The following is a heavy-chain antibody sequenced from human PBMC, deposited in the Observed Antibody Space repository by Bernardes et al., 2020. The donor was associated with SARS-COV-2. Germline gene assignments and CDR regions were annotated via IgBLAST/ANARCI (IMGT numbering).Heavy chain of an antibody. Sequence: GGSLRLSRAASGFTFSNAWMSWVRQAPGKGLEWVGRIKSKTDGGTTDYAAPVKGRFTISRDDSKNTLYLQMNSLKTEDTAVYYCTTELAYYGSGNYYYYMDVWGKGTTVTVSS. CDR1: GFTFSNAW. V-gene: IGHV3-15*01. CDR2: IKSKTDGGTT. CDR3: TTELAYYGSGNYYYYMDV. D-gene: IGHD3-10*01. J-gene: IGHJ6*03.